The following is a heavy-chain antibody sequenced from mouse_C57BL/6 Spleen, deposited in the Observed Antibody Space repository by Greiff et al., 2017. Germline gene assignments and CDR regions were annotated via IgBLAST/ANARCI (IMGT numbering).Heavy chain of an antibody. Sequence: QVQLQQPGAELVRPGSSVKLSCKASGYTFTSYWMDWVKQRPGQGLEWIGNIYPSDSETHYNQKFKDKATLTVDKSSSTAYMQLSSLTSEDSAVXYCASSNWGYYCDYGGQGTTLTVSS. J-gene: IGHJ2*01. CDR2: IYPSDSET. V-gene: IGHV1-61*01. D-gene: IGHD4-1*01. CDR1: GYTFTSYW. CDR3: ASSNWGYYCDY.